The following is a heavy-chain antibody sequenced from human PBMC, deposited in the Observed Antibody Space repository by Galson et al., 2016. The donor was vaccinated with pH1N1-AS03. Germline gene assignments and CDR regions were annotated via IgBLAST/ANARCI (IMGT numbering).Heavy chain of an antibody. V-gene: IGHV3-30*02. D-gene: IGHD5-24*01. J-gene: IGHJ4*02. CDR1: GCTFSTYD. CDR3: AKDIGDGHNYGADS. Sequence: SLILSCAAAGCTFSTYDMHWGRQAPRKGVEWGAFVLFDGMNKCYADSVKGRVTISRANSKNTVHLQMNTLRAEDTAVYYCAKDIGDGHNYGADSWGQGTLVTVSS. CDR2: VLFDGMNK.